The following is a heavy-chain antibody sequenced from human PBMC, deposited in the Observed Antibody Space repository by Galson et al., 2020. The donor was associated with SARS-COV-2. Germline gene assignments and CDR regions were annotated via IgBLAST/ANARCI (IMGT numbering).Heavy chain of an antibody. V-gene: IGHV3-23*01. Sequence: GGSLRLSCAASGFTFSSYAMSWVRQAPGKGLEWVSAISGSGGSTYYADPVKGRFTISRDNPKNTLYLQMNSLRAEDTAVYYCAKVGDVGNAFDIWGQGTMVTVSS. D-gene: IGHD3-10*01. CDR2: ISGSGGST. CDR1: GFTFSSYA. J-gene: IGHJ3*02. CDR3: AKVGDVGNAFDI.